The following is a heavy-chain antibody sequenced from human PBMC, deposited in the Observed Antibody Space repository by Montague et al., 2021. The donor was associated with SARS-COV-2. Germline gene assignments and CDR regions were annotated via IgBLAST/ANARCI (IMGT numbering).Heavy chain of an antibody. V-gene: IGHV3-15*01. CDR1: GFTFSSAW. CDR3: TADFSDTAEQMAQTDL. D-gene: IGHD5-24*01. Sequence: SLGLSCAASGFTFSSAWMTWVRQSPGKGLEWVGRIKSKAVGGAIQYATSVKGRFTISRDDSENTLYLQMDSLTTEDTAVYYCTADFSDTAEQMAQTDLWGQGTLVTVSS. J-gene: IGHJ5*02. CDR2: IKSKAVGGAI.